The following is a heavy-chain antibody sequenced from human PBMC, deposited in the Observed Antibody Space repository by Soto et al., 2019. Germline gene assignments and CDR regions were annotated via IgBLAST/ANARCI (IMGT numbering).Heavy chain of an antibody. CDR3: ARESGDWPLDWFDP. D-gene: IGHD2-21*02. J-gene: IGHJ5*02. CDR2: ITSDGKSK. CDR1: GFNFSNHW. V-gene: IGHV3-74*01. Sequence: GVSLRLSCAASGFNFSNHWMHWVRHRTAEGLVWVSRITSDGKSKAYAESVKGRFAISRDNAKNTLYLQMNGLTAEDTAVYYCARESGDWPLDWFDPWGQGTLVTVSS.